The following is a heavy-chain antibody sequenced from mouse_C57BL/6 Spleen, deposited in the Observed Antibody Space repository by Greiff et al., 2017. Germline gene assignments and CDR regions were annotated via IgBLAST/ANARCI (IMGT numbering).Heavy chain of an antibody. CDR3: TTVFYYDYFWFAY. CDR2: IDPENGDT. J-gene: IGHJ3*01. CDR1: GFNIKDDY. Sequence: VQLQQPGAELVRPGASVKLSCTASGFNIKDDYMHWVKQRPEQGLEWIGWIDPENGDTEYASKFQGKATITADTSSNTAYLQLSSLTSEDTAVYYCTTVFYYDYFWFAYWGQGTLVTVSA. D-gene: IGHD2-4*01. V-gene: IGHV14-4*01.